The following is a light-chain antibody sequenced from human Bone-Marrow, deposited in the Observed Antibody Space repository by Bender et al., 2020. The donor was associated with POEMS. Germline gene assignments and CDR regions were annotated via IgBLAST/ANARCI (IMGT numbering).Light chain of an antibody. CDR2: DDN. CDR1: ALPKEY. V-gene: IGLV3-21*02. Sequence: SYELTQPPSVSVSPGQTARITCSEEALPKEYTFWYQQKPGQAPVLVVHDDNDRPSGIPDRFTGSNSGNTATLTVMRVEAGDEADYYCQVWDRSSDDRVVFGGGTKLTV. CDR3: QVWDRSSDDRVV. J-gene: IGLJ2*01.